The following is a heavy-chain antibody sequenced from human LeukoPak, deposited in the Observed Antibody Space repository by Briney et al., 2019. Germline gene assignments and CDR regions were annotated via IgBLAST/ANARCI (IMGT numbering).Heavy chain of an antibody. J-gene: IGHJ4*02. V-gene: IGHV3-30-3*01. Sequence: GRSLRLSCVASGFTFSDYAMHWVRQAPGKGLEWVAVIYYDGSKKYYADPVEGRFTISRDNSKNTLYLHMKSLRVEDTAVYYCARGPDGYNSHFDYWGQGTLVTVSS. CDR3: ARGPDGYNSHFDY. CDR2: IYYDGSKK. D-gene: IGHD5-24*01. CDR1: GFTFSDYA.